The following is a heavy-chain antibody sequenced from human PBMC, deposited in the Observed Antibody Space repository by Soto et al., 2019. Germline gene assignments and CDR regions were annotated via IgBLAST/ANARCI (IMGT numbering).Heavy chain of an antibody. CDR1: GYTFTSYD. Sequence: QVQLVQSGAEVKKPGASVKVSCKASGYTFTSYDINWVRQATGQGLEWMGWMNPNSGNTGYAQKFQGRVNMTRNNSISTAYMELSSLRSEDTAVYYCATNQNYYGSGFNDYWGQGTLVTVSS. CDR2: MNPNSGNT. J-gene: IGHJ4*02. CDR3: ATNQNYYGSGFNDY. D-gene: IGHD3-10*01. V-gene: IGHV1-8*01.